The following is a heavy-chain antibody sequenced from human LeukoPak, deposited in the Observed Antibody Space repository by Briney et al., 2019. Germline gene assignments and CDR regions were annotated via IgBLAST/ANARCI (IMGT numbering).Heavy chain of an antibody. CDR3: ARGHYGDYLDY. J-gene: IGHJ4*02. CDR1: GGSISSYY. CDR2: IYYSGST. D-gene: IGHD4-17*01. Sequence: SETLSLTCTVSGGSISSYYWSWIRQPPGKGLEWIGYIYYSGSTNYNPSLKSRVTISVDTSKNQFSLKLSSVTAADTAVYYCARGHYGDYLDYWGQGTLVTVSS. V-gene: IGHV4-59*01.